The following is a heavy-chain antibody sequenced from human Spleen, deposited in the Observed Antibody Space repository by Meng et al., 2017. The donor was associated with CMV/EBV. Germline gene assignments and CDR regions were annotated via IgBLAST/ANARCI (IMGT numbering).Heavy chain of an antibody. CDR2: INPNSGGT. D-gene: IGHD2-2*01. CDR3: ARDPGNTVVIPSALGYFDY. CDR1: FTGYC. V-gene: IGHV1-2*02. J-gene: IGHJ4*01. Sequence: FTGYCIDWVRQAPGQGLEWMGWINPNSGGTNSAQKFQGRVTMTRDTSISTAYMELSRLRSEDTAVYYCARDPGNTVVIPSALGYFDYWGQGTLVTVSS.